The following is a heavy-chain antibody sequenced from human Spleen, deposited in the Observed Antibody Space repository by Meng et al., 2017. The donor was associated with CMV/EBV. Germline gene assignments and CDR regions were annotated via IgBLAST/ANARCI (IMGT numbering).Heavy chain of an antibody. Sequence: LPCAVSGASINRYILWSWVRQPPGKGLEWIGEIYQSGSTNYNPSLKSRVTISMDKSKNQFSLNLSSVTAADTAFYYCASSPNQDPGPWGQGTLVTVSS. CDR2: IYQSGST. D-gene: IGHD1-14*01. CDR1: GASINRYIL. V-gene: IGHV4-4*02. CDR3: ASSPNQDPGP. J-gene: IGHJ5*02.